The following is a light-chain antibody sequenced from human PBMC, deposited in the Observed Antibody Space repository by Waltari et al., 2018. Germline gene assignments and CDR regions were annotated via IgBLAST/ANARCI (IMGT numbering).Light chain of an antibody. CDR2: GAS. CDR3: QQYNNWPPAVT. CDR1: QSVSSN. Sequence: EIVMTQSPATLSVSPGERATLSCRASQSVSSNLAWYQQKPGQAPRLLIYGASTRATGIPARFSGSGSGTEFTLTISSLQSEDFAVYYCQQYNNWPPAVTFGGVTKVEIK. V-gene: IGKV3-15*01. J-gene: IGKJ4*01.